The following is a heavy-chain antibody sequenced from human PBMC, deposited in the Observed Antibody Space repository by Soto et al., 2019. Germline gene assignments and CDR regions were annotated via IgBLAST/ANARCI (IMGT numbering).Heavy chain of an antibody. J-gene: IGHJ4*02. CDR1: GFTFSSYA. V-gene: IGHV3-23*01. CDR2: ISGSGGST. Sequence: EVQLLESGGGLVQPGGSLRLSCAASGFTFSSYAMSWVRQAPGKGLEWVSAISGSGGSTYYADSVKGRFTISRDNSKNTLYLKMNRLRDEDTAVYYCAKDAENIVVVVAAVLIDYWGQGTLVTVSS. CDR3: AKDAENIVVVVAAVLIDY. D-gene: IGHD2-15*01.